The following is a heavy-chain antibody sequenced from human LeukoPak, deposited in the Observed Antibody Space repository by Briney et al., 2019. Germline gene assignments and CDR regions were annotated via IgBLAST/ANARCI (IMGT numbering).Heavy chain of an antibody. D-gene: IGHD5-12*01. V-gene: IGHV3-30*02. CDR3: AKGRGYSGYDPLDY. Sequence: GGSLRLSCPASGFIFSSYGMHWVRQAPGRGRAWVAFIRIDGNIKYYADSVKGRLTISRDNSKNTLYLQMNSLRAEDTAVYYCAKGRGYSGYDPLDYWGQGTLVTVSS. CDR2: IRIDGNIK. CDR1: GFIFSSYG. J-gene: IGHJ4*02.